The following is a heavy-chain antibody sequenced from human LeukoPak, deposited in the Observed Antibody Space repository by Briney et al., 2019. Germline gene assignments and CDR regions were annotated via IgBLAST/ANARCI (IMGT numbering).Heavy chain of an antibody. D-gene: IGHD7-27*01. Sequence: NPSETLSLTCTMSGGSISSYYYNWVRQPAGEGLEWIGRIQATGSTTYNPSLKSRVTMSVDTSKNQLSLKMNSVTAADTAMYYCARVTWGGYQYMDVWGKGTTVTVSS. CDR2: IQATGST. CDR1: GGSISSYY. J-gene: IGHJ6*03. CDR3: ARVTWGGYQYMDV. V-gene: IGHV4-4*07.